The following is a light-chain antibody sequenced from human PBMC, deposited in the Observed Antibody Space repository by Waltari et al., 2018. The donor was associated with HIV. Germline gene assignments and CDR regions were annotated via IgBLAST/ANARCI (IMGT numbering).Light chain of an antibody. Sequence: ETVLTQSPGTLSLSPGERATLSCRASQSVSNSYLAWYQQKLGQAPRLLIYGAYSRATGIPDRFSATESGTDYTLTISRLEPEDFALYYCQQYGSSPYTFGQGTKLEIK. J-gene: IGKJ2*01. CDR1: QSVSNSY. V-gene: IGKV3-20*01. CDR3: QQYGSSPYT. CDR2: GAY.